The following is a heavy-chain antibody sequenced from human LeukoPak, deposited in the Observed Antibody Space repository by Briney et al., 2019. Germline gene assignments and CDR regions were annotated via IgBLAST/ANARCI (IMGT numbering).Heavy chain of an antibody. CDR3: AREGGHSSGYHPPFDY. J-gene: IGHJ4*02. V-gene: IGHV3-48*03. CDR1: GFTFSSYE. Sequence: PGGSLRLSCAASGFTFSSYEMNWVRQAPGKGLEWASYISSSGSTIYYADSVKGRFTISRDNAKNSLYLQMNSLRAEDTAVYYCAREGGHSSGYHPPFDYWGQGALVTVSS. D-gene: IGHD3-22*01. CDR2: ISSSGSTI.